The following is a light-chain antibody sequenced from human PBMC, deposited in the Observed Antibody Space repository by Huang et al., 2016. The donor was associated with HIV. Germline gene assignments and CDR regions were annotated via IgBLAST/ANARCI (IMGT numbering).Light chain of an antibody. Sequence: DIQMTQSPSTLSAFVGDRLTTTCRASQNLSSWWAWYQHKPGKAPRLLIYKISSLESGVPSRFSGSGSGTEFTLTISSLQPDDIGTYYCQYGETFGQGSKVEVK. CDR2: KIS. J-gene: IGKJ1*01. V-gene: IGKV1-5*03. CDR1: QNLSSW. CDR3: QYGET.